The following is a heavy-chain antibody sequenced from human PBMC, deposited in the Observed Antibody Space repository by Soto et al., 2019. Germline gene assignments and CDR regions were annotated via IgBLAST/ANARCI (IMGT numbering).Heavy chain of an antibody. V-gene: IGHV4-30-4*01. Sequence: SETLSLTCTVSGCSISSGDYYWSWIRQPPGKGLEWIGYIYYSGSTYYNPSLKSRVTISVDTSKNQFSLKLSSVTAADTAVYYCASMVRDPWGAFDIWGQGTMVTVSS. CDR1: GCSISSGDYY. CDR2: IYYSGST. J-gene: IGHJ3*02. D-gene: IGHD3-10*01. CDR3: ASMVRDPWGAFDI.